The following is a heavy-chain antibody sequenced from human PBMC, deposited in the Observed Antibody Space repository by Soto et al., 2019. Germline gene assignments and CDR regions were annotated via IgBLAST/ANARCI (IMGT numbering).Heavy chain of an antibody. CDR2: ISNGGDTI. Sequence: PGGSLRLSCAASGFTFNRYEMNWVRQPPGKGLEWLSYISNGGDTIFYADSVKGRFTISIDNANNSLHLQMNSLRAEDTALYYCARVNAYSEAGAVFDWWGQGTLVTVSS. D-gene: IGHD6-19*01. J-gene: IGHJ4*02. CDR1: GFTFNRYE. CDR3: ARVNAYSEAGAVFDW. V-gene: IGHV3-48*03.